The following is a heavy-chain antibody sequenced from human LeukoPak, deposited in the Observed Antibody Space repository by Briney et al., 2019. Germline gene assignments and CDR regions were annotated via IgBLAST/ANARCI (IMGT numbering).Heavy chain of an antibody. V-gene: IGHV3-7*03. Sequence: GGSLRLSCAASGFTFSSYWMSWVRQAPGRGLEWVANIKQDGSEKYYVDSVKGRFTISRDNAKNSLYMQMNSLRAEDTAVYYCGRSAAAGFFDYWGQGTLVSVSS. CDR3: GRSAAAGFFDY. D-gene: IGHD6-13*01. CDR1: GFTFSSYW. CDR2: IKQDGSEK. J-gene: IGHJ4*02.